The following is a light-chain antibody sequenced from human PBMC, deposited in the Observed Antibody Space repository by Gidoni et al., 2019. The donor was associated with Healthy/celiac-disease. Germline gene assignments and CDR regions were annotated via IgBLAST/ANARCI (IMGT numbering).Light chain of an antibody. CDR3: QQYYSKT. CDR1: QSVLYSSNNKNY. Sequence: DIVMTQSQASLDVSLGERATINCKSSQSVLYSSNNKNYLAWYQQKPGQPPKLLIYWASTRESGVPDRFSGSGSGTDFTLTISSLQAEDVAVYYCQQYYSKTFGQGTKVEIK. J-gene: IGKJ1*01. V-gene: IGKV4-1*01. CDR2: WAS.